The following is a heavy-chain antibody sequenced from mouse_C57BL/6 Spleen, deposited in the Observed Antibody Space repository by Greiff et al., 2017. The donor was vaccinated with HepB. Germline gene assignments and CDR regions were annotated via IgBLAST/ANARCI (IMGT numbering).Heavy chain of an antibody. CDR2: INPNNGGT. CDR1: GYTFTDYN. V-gene: IGHV1-22*01. Sequence: EVKLMESGPELVKPGASVKMSCKASGYTFTDYNMHWVKQSHGKSLEWIGYINPNNGGTSYNQKFKGKATLTVNKSSSTAYMELRSLTSEDSAVYYCARWRGYFDYWGQGTTLTVSS. CDR3: ARWRGYFDY. J-gene: IGHJ2*01.